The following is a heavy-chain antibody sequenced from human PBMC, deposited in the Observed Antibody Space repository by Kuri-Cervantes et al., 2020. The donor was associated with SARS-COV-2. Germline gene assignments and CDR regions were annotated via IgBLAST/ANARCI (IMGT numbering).Heavy chain of an antibody. CDR1: GFTFSSYS. CDR3: ARDVKYDFWSGAADDYYYMDV. V-gene: IGHV3-21*01. CDR2: ISSSISYI. Sequence: GRSLRPSFAAFGFTFSSYSMNWVRQAPGKGLEWVPSISSSISYIYYADSVKGGVTISRDNAKNSLYLQINSVRAEDTALYYCARDVKYDFWSGAADDYYYMDVWGKGTTVTVSS. D-gene: IGHD3-3*01. J-gene: IGHJ6*03.